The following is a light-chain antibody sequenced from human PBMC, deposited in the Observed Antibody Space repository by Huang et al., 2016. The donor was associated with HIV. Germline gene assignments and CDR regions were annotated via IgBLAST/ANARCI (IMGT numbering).Light chain of an antibody. CDR3: QHYDNSPWT. CDR1: QGISSNH. V-gene: IGKV3-20*01. J-gene: IGKJ1*01. Sequence: ETVLTQSPGTLSLSPGERATLSCRASQGISSNHLAWYQQKPGQAPRLLIYGASSRATGIPDRFSGSGSGTDFTLTISRREPEDLAVYFCQHYDNSPWTFGQGTKVEVK. CDR2: GAS.